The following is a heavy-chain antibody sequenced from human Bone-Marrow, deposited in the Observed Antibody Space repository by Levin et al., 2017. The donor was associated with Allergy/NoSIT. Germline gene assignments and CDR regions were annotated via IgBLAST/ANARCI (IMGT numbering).Heavy chain of an antibody. J-gene: IGHJ4*02. D-gene: IGHD1-1*01. V-gene: IGHV4-38-2*02. Sequence: ESLKISCVVSGYSISSGYYWTWIRQPPGKGLQWIGSIYHSGSTYYNSSLKSRVTVSVDTSKNEFSLKVRSVTAVDTAVYYCAREWEGGTANFDYWGQGALVTVSS. CDR3: AREWEGGTANFDY. CDR2: IYHSGST. CDR1: GYSISSGYY.